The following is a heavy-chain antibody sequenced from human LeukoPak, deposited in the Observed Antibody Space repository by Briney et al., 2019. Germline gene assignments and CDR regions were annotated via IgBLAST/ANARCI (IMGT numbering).Heavy chain of an antibody. CDR2: IYYSGST. CDR3: ARGSGILTGYYDYYYMDV. V-gene: IGHV4-59*01. CDR1: GGSISSYY. J-gene: IGHJ6*03. Sequence: SETLSLTCTVSGGSISSYYWSWIRQPPGKGLEWIGYIYYSGSTNYDPSLKSRVTISVDTSKNQFSLKLSSVTAADTAVYYSARGSGILTGYYDYYYMDVWGKGTTVTISS. D-gene: IGHD3-9*01.